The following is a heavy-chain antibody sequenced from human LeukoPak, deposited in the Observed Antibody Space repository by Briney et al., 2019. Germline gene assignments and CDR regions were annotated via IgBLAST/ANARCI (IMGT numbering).Heavy chain of an antibody. V-gene: IGHV3-23*01. J-gene: IGHJ4*02. D-gene: IGHD2-21*02. Sequence: GGSLRLSCAASGLTFSSYSMSWVRQAPGKGLEWVSLINSGGNTYYADSVKGRFTISRDNSKNMLYLQMNSLRAEDTAVFYCAKEARQCGGDCFSLLDYWGQGTLVTVSS. CDR3: AKEARQCGGDCFSLLDY. CDR1: GLTFSSYS. CDR2: INSGGNT.